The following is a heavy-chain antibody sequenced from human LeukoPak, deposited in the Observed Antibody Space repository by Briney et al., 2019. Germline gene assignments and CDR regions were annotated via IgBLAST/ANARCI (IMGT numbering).Heavy chain of an antibody. D-gene: IGHD6-19*01. CDR1: GGSISSGGYS. V-gene: IGHV4-30-2*01. J-gene: IGHJ4*02. CDR3: ASSSVAGPIDY. CDR2: INHSGST. Sequence: SETLSLTCAVSGGSISSGGYSWSWIRQPPGKGLEWIGEINHSGSTNYNPSLKSRVTISVDTSKNQFSLKLSSVTAADTAVYYCASSSVAGPIDYWGQGTLVTVSS.